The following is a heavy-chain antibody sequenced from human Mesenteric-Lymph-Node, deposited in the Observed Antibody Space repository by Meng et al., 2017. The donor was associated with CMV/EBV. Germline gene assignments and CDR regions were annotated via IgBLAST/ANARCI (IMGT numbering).Heavy chain of an antibody. V-gene: IGHV4-61*08. D-gene: IGHD2/OR15-2a*01. CDR2: IYGTGIT. CDR1: GVSFTSGAYH. J-gene: IGHJ4*02. Sequence: GQLQVSGPGLVKPSETLSLTCICSGVSFTSGAYHWSWIRQSPGKGLEWIGYIYGTGITIYNPSLKSRVTILLETSKNQFSLKLNSVTTADTAVYYCAKSRSSTPGIVDDWGQGTLVTVSS. CDR3: AKSRSSTPGIVDD.